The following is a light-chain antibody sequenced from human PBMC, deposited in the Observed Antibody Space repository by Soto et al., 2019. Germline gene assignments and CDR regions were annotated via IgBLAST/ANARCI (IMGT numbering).Light chain of an antibody. Sequence: DIQMTQSPSSVSASVGDRVTITCRASQDLSYWLAWYQQKPGKAPKVLIYDASSLQGGVPSRFSGSGSGTDFTLTISSLQPEDSATYYCQQAHSFPLTFGGGTKVEIK. CDR2: DAS. J-gene: IGKJ4*01. V-gene: IGKV1D-12*01. CDR1: QDLSYW. CDR3: QQAHSFPLT.